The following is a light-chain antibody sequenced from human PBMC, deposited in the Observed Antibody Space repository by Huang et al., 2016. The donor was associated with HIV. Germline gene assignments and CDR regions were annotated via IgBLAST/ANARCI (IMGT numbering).Light chain of an antibody. CDR3: QHYGTLFT. V-gene: IGKV3-20*01. J-gene: IGKJ2*01. CDR1: QSVSASN. Sequence: IILTQSPATLSCSLGERATLSCRASQSVSASNLGWYQQKLGQAPRLHIYGASTRATGIEDRFSGSGSGTDFTLTISRLEAEDFAVYYCQHYGTLFTFGQGTEVEIK. CDR2: GAS.